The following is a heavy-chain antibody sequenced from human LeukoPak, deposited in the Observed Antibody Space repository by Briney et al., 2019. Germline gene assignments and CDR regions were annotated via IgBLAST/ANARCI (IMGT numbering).Heavy chain of an antibody. CDR1: GFTFLHYA. CDR2: ISGSGGST. V-gene: IGHV3-23*01. D-gene: IGHD2-15*01. Sequence: GGSLRLSCASCGFTFLHYAMSGVRQARGRGREGGSTISGSGGSTYYADSVQGRFTISRDNSKNTLYLQMNSLKDEDTAVYYCAKDREAQCSGGSCYGFDPWGQGTLVTVSS. J-gene: IGHJ5*02. CDR3: AKDREAQCSGGSCYGFDP.